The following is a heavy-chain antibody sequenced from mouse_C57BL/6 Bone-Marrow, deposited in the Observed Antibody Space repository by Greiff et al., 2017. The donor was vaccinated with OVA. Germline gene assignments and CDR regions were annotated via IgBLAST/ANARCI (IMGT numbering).Heavy chain of an antibody. V-gene: IGHV1-22*01. D-gene: IGHD1-1*01. CDR3: ARHGSTSWFAY. CDR1: GYTFTDYN. J-gene: IGHJ3*01. Sequence: VQLQQSGPELVKPGASVKIPCKASGYTFTDYNMHWVKQSHGKSLEWIGYINPNNGGTSYNQKFKGKATLTVNKSSSTAYMELRSLTSEDSAVYYCARHGSTSWFAYWGQGTLVTVSA. CDR2: INPNNGGT.